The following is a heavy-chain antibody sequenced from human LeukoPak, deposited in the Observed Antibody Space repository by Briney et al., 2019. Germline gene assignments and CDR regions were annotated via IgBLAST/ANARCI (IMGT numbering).Heavy chain of an antibody. CDR2: INWNGGST. CDR3: AKDHYYGSGSGYFDY. D-gene: IGHD3-10*01. Sequence: GSLRLSCAASGFTFDDYGMSWVRQAPGKGLEWVSGINWNGGSTGYADSVKGRFTISRDNSKNTLYLQMNSLRAEDTAVYYCAKDHYYGSGSGYFDYWGQGTLVTVSS. V-gene: IGHV3-20*04. J-gene: IGHJ4*02. CDR1: GFTFDDYG.